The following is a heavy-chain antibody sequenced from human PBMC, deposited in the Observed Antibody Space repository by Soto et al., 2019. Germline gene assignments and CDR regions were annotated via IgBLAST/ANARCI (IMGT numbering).Heavy chain of an antibody. CDR3: AKESSRDYYYGMDV. D-gene: IGHD6-13*01. CDR2: ISYDGSNK. Sequence: GGSLRLSCAASGFTFSSYGMHWVRQAPGKGLEWVAVISYDGSNKYYADSVRGRFTISRDNSKNTLYLQMNSLRAEDTAVYYCAKESSRDYYYGMDVWGQGTTVTVSS. CDR1: GFTFSSYG. V-gene: IGHV3-30*18. J-gene: IGHJ6*02.